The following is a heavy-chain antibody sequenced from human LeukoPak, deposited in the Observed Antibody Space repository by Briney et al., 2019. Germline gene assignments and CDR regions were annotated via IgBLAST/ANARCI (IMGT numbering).Heavy chain of an antibody. V-gene: IGHV2-70*11. D-gene: IGHD6-13*01. J-gene: IGHJ3*02. CDR1: GFSLSTSGMC. CDR3: ARGIRARQAGTGAFDI. CDR2: IDWDDDK. Sequence: SGPALVKPTQTLTLTCTFSGFSLSTSGMCVSWIRQPPGKALEWLARIDWDDDKYYSTSLKTRLTISKDTSKNQVVLTMTNMDPVDTATYYCARGIRARQAGTGAFDIWGQGTMVTVSS.